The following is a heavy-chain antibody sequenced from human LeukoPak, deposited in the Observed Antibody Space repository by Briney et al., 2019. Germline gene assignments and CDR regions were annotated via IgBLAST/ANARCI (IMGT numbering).Heavy chain of an antibody. Sequence: GGSLRLSCAASGFTLSSYWMSWVRQAPGKGLEWVANIKEDGSEKYYVDSVKGRFTISRDNAQNSVYLHMNSLTTEDTALYYCARDWVAGVPFDAFDIWGQGTMVSVSS. D-gene: IGHD3-10*01. V-gene: IGHV3-7*03. CDR1: GFTLSSYW. J-gene: IGHJ3*02. CDR3: ARDWVAGVPFDAFDI. CDR2: IKEDGSEK.